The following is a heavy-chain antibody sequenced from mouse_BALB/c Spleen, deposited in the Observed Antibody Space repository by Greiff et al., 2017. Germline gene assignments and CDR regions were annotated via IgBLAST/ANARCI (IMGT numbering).Heavy chain of an antibody. J-gene: IGHJ2*01. Sequence: VKLVESGAELAKPGASVKMSCKASGYTFTSYWMHWVKQRPGQGLEWIGYINPSTGYTEYNQKFKDKATLTADKSSSTAYMQLSSLTSEDSAVYYCARFYGYDEVYFDYWGQGTTLTVSS. CDR3: ARFYGYDEVYFDY. D-gene: IGHD2-2*01. CDR2: INPSTGYT. V-gene: IGHV1-7*01. CDR1: GYTFTSYW.